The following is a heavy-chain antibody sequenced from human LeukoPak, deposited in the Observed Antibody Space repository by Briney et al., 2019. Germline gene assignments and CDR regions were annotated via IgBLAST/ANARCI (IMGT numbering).Heavy chain of an antibody. CDR3: AKFGDGYNAYFDY. Sequence: PGGSLRLSCAASGFTFSSYAMSWVRQAPEKGLEWVSAISGSGGSTYYADSVKGRFTISRDNSKNTLYLQMNSLRAEDTAVYYCAKFGDGYNAYFDYWGQGTLVTVSS. CDR2: ISGSGGST. CDR1: GFTFSSYA. J-gene: IGHJ4*02. V-gene: IGHV3-23*01. D-gene: IGHD5-24*01.